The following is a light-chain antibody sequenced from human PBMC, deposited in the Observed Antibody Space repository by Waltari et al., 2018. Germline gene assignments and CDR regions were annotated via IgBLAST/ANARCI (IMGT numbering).Light chain of an antibody. CDR3: QVWDSDTYWV. V-gene: IGLV3-9*01. J-gene: IGLJ3*02. Sequence: SYDLAQPLSVSVALGQSASISCGGSNIETKSVHWYQQNPDQAPVLVIYRDTNRPSAIPDRFSASNSGNTATLIISRAQAGDEADYYCQVWDSDTYWVFGGGTRLTVL. CDR2: RDT. CDR1: NIETKS.